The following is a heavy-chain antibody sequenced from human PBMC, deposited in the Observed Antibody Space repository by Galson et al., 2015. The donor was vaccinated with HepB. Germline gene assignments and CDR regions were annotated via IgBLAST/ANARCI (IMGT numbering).Heavy chain of an antibody. J-gene: IGHJ5*02. D-gene: IGHD2-8*01. CDR3: ARVDVVLKVFAILDL. CDR2: ISGSGDFI. V-gene: IGHV3-48*03. CDR1: GFSFSRYE. Sequence: SLRLSCAASGFSFSRYEMNWVRQAPGKGLEWVSYISGSGDFIFYADSVKGRFTISRDNAKNSLYLQMNSLRAEDTAIYYCARVDVVLKVFAILDLWGQGTLVTVSS.